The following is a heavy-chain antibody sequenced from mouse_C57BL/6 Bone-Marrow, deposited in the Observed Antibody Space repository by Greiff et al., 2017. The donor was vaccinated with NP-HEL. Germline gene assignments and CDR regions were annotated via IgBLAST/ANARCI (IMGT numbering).Heavy chain of an antibody. J-gene: IGHJ3*01. CDR2: IRYDGSN. V-gene: IGHV3-6*01. Sequence: EVKLEESGPGLVKPSQSLSLTCSVTGYSIISGYHWNWIRQFPGNKLEWMAYIRYDGSNNYNPSLKNRISITRDISKNQFFLKLTSVTTEDTATYYCAREGGYYGSPFAYWGQGTLVTVSA. D-gene: IGHD1-1*01. CDR3: AREGGYYGSPFAY. CDR1: GYSIISGYH.